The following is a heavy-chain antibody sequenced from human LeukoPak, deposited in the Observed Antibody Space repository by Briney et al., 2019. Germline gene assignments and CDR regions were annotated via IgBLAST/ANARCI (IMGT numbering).Heavy chain of an antibody. J-gene: IGHJ3*02. D-gene: IGHD1-26*01. CDR2: IKQDGSEK. CDR3: ARDPYTGSYGAFDI. CDR1: GFTFSSYW. V-gene: IGHV3-7*01. Sequence: GGSLRLSCAASGFTFSSYWMSWVRQAPGKGLEWVANIKQDGSEKYYVDSVKGRFTISRDNAKDSLYLQMNSLRAEDTAVYYCARDPYTGSYGAFDIWGQGTMVAVSS.